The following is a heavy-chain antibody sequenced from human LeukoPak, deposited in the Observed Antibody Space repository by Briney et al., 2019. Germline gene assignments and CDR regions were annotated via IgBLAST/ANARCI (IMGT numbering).Heavy chain of an antibody. V-gene: IGHV3-23*01. Sequence: GGSLRLSCAASGLTFKNNAMSWVRQAPGKGLEWVSAVSGSGGSTYYADSVKGRFTISRDNSEDTLYLQMNSLTVEDTAVYYCAKTSGHSDYWGQGTLVTVSS. D-gene: IGHD2-15*01. CDR1: GLTFKNNA. CDR3: AKTSGHSDY. CDR2: VSGSGGST. J-gene: IGHJ4*02.